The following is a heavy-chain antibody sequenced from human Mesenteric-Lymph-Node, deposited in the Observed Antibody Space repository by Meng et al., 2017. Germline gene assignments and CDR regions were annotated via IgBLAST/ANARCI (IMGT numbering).Heavy chain of an antibody. J-gene: IGHJ4*02. V-gene: IGHV4-30-4*08. Sequence: QVQLQQSGPSLVKPSETLSLTCTVSGGSISSSSYYWGWIRQPPGKGLEWIGYIYYSGSTYYNPSLKSRVTISVDTSKNQFSLKLSSVTAADTAVYYCTTLYGDSISWGQGTLVTVSS. D-gene: IGHD4-17*01. CDR1: GGSISSSSYY. CDR3: TTLYGDSIS. CDR2: IYYSGST.